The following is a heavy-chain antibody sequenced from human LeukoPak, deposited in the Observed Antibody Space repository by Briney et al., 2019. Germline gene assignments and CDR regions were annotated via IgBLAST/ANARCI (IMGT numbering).Heavy chain of an antibody. J-gene: IGHJ6*03. CDR3: TTDTTVSLSYYYYYMDV. D-gene: IGHD4-17*01. CDR2: IKSKTDGGTT. CDR1: GFTFSNAW. V-gene: IGHV3-15*01. Sequence: GGSLRLSCAASGFTFSNAWMSWVRQAPGKGLEWVGRIKSKTDGGTTDYAAPVKGRFTISRDDSKNTLYLQMNSLKTEDTAVYYCTTDTTVSLSYYYYYMDVWGQGNTVTVSS.